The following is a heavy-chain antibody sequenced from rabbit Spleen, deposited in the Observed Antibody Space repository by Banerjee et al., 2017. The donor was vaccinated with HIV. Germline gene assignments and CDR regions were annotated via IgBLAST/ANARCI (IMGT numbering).Heavy chain of an antibody. D-gene: IGHD2-1*01. V-gene: IGHV1S45*01. Sequence: QQQLEESGRGLVKPEGSLTLTCTASGFDLSNSYYMCWVRQAPGKGLEWIGCIASASGRTYYASWAKGRFTISKTSSTTVTLQMTSLTAADTATYFCARGDGGDDKFDLWGPGTLVTVS. CDR3: ARGDGGDDKFDL. CDR1: GFDLSNSYY. J-gene: IGHJ4*01. CDR2: IASASGRT.